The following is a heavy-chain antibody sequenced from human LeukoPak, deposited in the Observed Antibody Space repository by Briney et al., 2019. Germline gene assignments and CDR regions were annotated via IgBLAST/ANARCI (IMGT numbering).Heavy chain of an antibody. Sequence: KSSETLSLTCTVSGGSITNYYWSWIRQPPGKGLEWIGYIYYSGSTNYNPSPKSRVTISVDTSKNQFSLKMSSVTAADTAVYYCARDLGGGYDYRWFDPWGQGTLVTVSS. J-gene: IGHJ5*02. CDR2: IYYSGST. D-gene: IGHD5-12*01. CDR3: ARDLGGGYDYRWFDP. V-gene: IGHV4-59*01. CDR1: GGSITNYY.